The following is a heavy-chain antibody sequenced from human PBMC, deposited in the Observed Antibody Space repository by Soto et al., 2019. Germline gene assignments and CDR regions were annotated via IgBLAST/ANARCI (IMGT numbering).Heavy chain of an antibody. CDR3: ARVGRGLHYSESSGLFPFTT. CDR2: IYYSGST. V-gene: IGHV4-59*01. J-gene: IGHJ3*01. D-gene: IGHD3-22*01. CDR1: GGSISRYY. Sequence: SETLCLTCTVSGGSISRYYWSWIRQPPGKGLEWIGYIYYSGSTNYNPSLKSRVTISVDTSKNQFSLKLSSVTAADTAVYYCARVGRGLHYSESSGLFPFTTGGQGRMGT.